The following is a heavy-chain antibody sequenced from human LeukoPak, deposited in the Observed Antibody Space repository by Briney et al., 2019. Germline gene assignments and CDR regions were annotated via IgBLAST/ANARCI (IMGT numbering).Heavy chain of an antibody. D-gene: IGHD3-9*01. J-gene: IGHJ4*02. CDR2: IIPIFGTA. CDR1: GGTFSSYA. CDR3: ARDKGYDILTGYEKFDY. V-gene: IGHV1-69*13. Sequence: SVKVSCKASGGTFSSYAISWVRQAPGQGLEWMGGIIPIFGTANYAQKFQGRVTITADESTSTAYMELRSLRSDDTAVYYCARDKGYDILTGYEKFDYWGQGTLVTVSS.